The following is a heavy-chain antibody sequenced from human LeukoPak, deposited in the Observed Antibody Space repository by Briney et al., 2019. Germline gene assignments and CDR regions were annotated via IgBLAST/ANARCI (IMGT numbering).Heavy chain of an antibody. CDR2: MNPNSGNT. CDR3: ARERVADSSGYYYGRNAFDI. J-gene: IGHJ3*02. V-gene: IGHV1-8*01. CDR1: GYTFTSYD. Sequence: ASVKVSCKASGYTFTSYDINWVRQATGQGLEWMGWMNPNSGNTGYAQKFQGRVTMTRDTSTSTVYMELSSLRSEDTAVYYCARERVADSSGYYYGRNAFDIWGQGTMVPVSS. D-gene: IGHD3-22*01.